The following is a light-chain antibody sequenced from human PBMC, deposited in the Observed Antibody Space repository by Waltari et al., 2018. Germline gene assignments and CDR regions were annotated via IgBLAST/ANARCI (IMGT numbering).Light chain of an antibody. V-gene: IGLV3-19*01. Sequence: SSELTQDPAVSVALGKTVRITCQGDSPRSYYASWYQQKPGQAPVGAIYGKNNRPTGSPDHFCGSSSRNAASVTISGAQAEGGADYCCNSRHSSDNHLVFGGWTKLTVL. CDR2: GKN. CDR1: SPRSYY. CDR3: NSRHSSDNHLV. J-gene: IGLJ2*01.